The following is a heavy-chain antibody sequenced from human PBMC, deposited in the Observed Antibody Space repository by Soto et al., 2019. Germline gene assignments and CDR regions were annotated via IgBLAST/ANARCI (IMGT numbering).Heavy chain of an antibody. V-gene: IGHV4-38-2*01. Sequence: SETLALTCAFSVYSIISGYYCGWIRQPSGKGLEWIGSMYHIGSTYYTPSLKSRVTISVDTSKNQFSLKLSSVTAADTAVYYCARLNRGSYYGMDVWGKGTTVTVSS. CDR2: MYHIGST. CDR1: VYSIISGYY. J-gene: IGHJ6*04. CDR3: ARLNRGSYYGMDV. D-gene: IGHD1-26*01.